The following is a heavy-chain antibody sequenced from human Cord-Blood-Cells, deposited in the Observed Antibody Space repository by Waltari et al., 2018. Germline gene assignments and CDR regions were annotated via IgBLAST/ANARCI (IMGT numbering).Heavy chain of an antibody. J-gene: IGHJ4*02. CDR1: GFTASSNY. CDR3: ARGPFFRVGALDY. V-gene: IGHV3-53*01. D-gene: IGHD3-16*01. Sequence: EVQLVESGGGLIQPGGSLRLSCAASGFTASSNYMSWVRQAPGKGLEWVSVIYSGGSTYYADSVKGRFTISRDNSKNTLYLQMNSLRAEDTAVYYCARGPFFRVGALDYWGQGTLVTVSS. CDR2: IYSGGST.